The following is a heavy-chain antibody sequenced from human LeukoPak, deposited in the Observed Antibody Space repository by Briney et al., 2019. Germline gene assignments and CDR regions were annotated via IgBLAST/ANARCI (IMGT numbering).Heavy chain of an antibody. V-gene: IGHV3-23*01. CDR1: GFTSIADA. D-gene: IGHD3-16*01. J-gene: IGHJ6*02. Sequence: PGGSLRLSCVGSGFTSIADALTWARQAPGKGLEWDSGISGGGVTTYYADSVKGRFTISRDNSKNTLYLQMNSLRADDTAIYYCARNQQLGGHSYYYYGMDVWGQGTTVTVSS. CDR2: ISGGGVTT. CDR3: ARNQQLGGHSYYYYGMDV.